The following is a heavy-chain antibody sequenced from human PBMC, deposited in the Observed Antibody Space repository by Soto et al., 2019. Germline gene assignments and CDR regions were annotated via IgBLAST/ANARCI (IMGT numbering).Heavy chain of an antibody. D-gene: IGHD5-12*01. CDR3: ARGRIVASIHDAFEI. J-gene: IGHJ3*02. V-gene: IGHV1-18*01. CDR1: GYPFTSYG. CDR2: ISAYNGKR. Sequence: QGQLLQSGDEVKTPGASVRVSCTASGYPFTSYGISWVRQAPGQGPEWVAWISAYNGKRDTAQKFQGRVTITLDTSTDKAHMEMGDLTSADTAVYYCARGRIVASIHDAFEIWGQGTKVTVSS.